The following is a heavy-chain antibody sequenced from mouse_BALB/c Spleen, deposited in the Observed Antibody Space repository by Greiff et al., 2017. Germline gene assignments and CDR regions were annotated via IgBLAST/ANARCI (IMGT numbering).Heavy chain of an antibody. CDR3: ARDQGARATWDAMYY. D-gene: IGHD3-1*01. CDR2: IWGDGST. Sequence: VKLVESGPGLVAPSQSLSITCTVSGFSLTGYGVNWVRQPPGKGLEWLGMIWGDGSTDYNSALKSRLSISKDNSKSQVFLKMNSLQTDDTARYYCARDQGARATWDAMYYWGQGTSVTVSS. CDR1: GFSLTGYG. V-gene: IGHV2-6-7*01. J-gene: IGHJ4*01.